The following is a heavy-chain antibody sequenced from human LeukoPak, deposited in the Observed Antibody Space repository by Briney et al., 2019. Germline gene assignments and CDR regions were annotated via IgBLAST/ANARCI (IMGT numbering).Heavy chain of an antibody. Sequence: SETLSLTCTVSGGPITIYSWTWIRQPAGKGLEWIGRIYTSGSTNYNPTLKSRVTMSVDTSKTQFSLKLSSVTAADTAVYYCATDDVVGSNQHWGQGTLVTVSS. CDR1: GGPITIYS. V-gene: IGHV4-4*07. D-gene: IGHD2-15*01. CDR3: ATDDVVGSNQH. CDR2: IYTSGST. J-gene: IGHJ1*01.